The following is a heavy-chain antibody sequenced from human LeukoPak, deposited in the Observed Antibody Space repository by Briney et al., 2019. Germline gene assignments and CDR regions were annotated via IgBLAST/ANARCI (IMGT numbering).Heavy chain of an antibody. CDR1: GGSISSGGYY. Sequence: SETLSLTCTVSGGSISSGGYYWSWIRQHPGKGLEWMGYFDYSGSTYYNPSLKSRVTISRDTSKNQFSLKLSSVTAADTAVYYCARGLYSIVDYWGQGTLVTVSS. D-gene: IGHD2-8*01. V-gene: IGHV4-31*03. J-gene: IGHJ4*02. CDR2: FDYSGST. CDR3: ARGLYSIVDY.